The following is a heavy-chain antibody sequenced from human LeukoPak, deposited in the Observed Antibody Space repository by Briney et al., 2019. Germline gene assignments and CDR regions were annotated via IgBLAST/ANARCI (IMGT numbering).Heavy chain of an antibody. CDR3: ARTRIAAAGGGDYFDY. V-gene: IGHV4-59*01. J-gene: IGHJ4*02. D-gene: IGHD6-13*01. Sequence: KPSETLSLTCTVSGGSISSCYWSWIRQPPGKGLEWIGYIYYSGSTNYNPSLKSRVTISVDTSKNQFSLKLSSVTAADTAVYYCARTRIAAAGGGDYFDYWGQGTLVTVSS. CDR1: GGSISSCY. CDR2: IYYSGST.